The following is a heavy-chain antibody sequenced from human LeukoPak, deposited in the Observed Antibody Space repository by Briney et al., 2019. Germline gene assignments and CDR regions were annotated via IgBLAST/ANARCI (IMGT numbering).Heavy chain of an antibody. CDR2: ISSSSSYI. CDR1: GFTFKTYT. J-gene: IGHJ4*02. V-gene: IGHV3-21*01. D-gene: IGHD6-19*01. Sequence: GGSLRLSCAASGFTFKTYTMHWVRQAPGMGLEWVSSISSSSSYIFYADSVKGRFTISRDNAKNSLYLQMSSLRAEDAAVYYCAKDIGIAVAGTFDYWGQGTLVTVSS. CDR3: AKDIGIAVAGTFDY.